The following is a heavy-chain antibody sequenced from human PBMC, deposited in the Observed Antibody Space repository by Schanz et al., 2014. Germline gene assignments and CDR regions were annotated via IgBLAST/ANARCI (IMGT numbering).Heavy chain of an antibody. J-gene: IGHJ6*02. V-gene: IGHV3-48*04. CDR3: ARVELSVYYYAMDV. CDR2: ISRDGTTS. Sequence: EMQLVESGGGLIQPGGSLRLSCAASGFTVTSYYMSWVRQAPGKGLEWLSYISRDGTTSYYADSVKGRFTISRDNAKNSLYLQMNSLRAEDAAVYYCARVELSVYYYAMDVWGQGTTVTVSS. CDR1: GFTVTSYY. D-gene: IGHD2-15*01.